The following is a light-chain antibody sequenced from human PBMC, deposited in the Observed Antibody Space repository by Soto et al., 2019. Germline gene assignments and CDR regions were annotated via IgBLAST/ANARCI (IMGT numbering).Light chain of an antibody. Sequence: DIVMTQSPDSLAVSLGERATINCKSSQSILYSSNNKNQLAWYQQKPGQPPKLLFYWASTRESGVPDRFSGSESGTDFTLTISSLQAEDVAVYYCQQYYRPPYNFGQGTKLEI. CDR2: WAS. CDR3: QQYYRPPYN. J-gene: IGKJ2*01. V-gene: IGKV4-1*01. CDR1: QSILYSSNNKNQ.